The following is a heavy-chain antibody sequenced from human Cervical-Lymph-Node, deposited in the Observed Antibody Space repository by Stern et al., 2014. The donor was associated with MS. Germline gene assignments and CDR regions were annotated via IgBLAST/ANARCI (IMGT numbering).Heavy chain of an antibody. CDR2: ISNNSTHT. D-gene: IGHD4-17*01. J-gene: IGHJ4*02. Sequence: EMQLVESGGGLVKPGESLRLSCDASGFTFSHYSINWVRQAPGKGLEWISSISNNSTHTYYADSVECRFTISRDSAKDSVSLHMVSLRAEDTAVYYCARARVGDYARSPHLDSWGQGTLVTVSS. V-gene: IGHV3-21*01. CDR1: GFTFSHYS. CDR3: ARARVGDYARSPHLDS.